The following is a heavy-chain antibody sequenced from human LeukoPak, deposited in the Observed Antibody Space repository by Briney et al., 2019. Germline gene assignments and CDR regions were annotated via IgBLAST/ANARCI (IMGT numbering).Heavy chain of an antibody. D-gene: IGHD1-1*01. J-gene: IGHJ5*01. CDR3: ARDYQTTTRWFDP. CDR1: GGSISSYY. Sequence: SETLSLTCTVSGGSISSYYWSWIRQPPGKGLEWIGYIYYSGSTNYNPSLKSRVTMSVDTSKNQFSLKLSSVTAADTAVYYCARDYQTTTRWFDPWGQGTLVTVSS. V-gene: IGHV4-59*12. CDR2: IYYSGST.